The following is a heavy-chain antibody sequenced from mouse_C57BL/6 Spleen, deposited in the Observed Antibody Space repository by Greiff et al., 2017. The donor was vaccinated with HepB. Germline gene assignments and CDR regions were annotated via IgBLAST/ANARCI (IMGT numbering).Heavy chain of an antibody. CDR3: ARYYYGSSDY. V-gene: IGHV7-3*01. CDR2: IRNKANGYTT. Sequence: EVKLMESGGGLVQPGGSLSLSCAASGFTFTDYYMSWVRQPPGKALEWLGFIRNKANGYTTEYSASVKGRFTISRDNSQSILYLQMNALRAEDSATYYCARYYYGSSDYGGQGTTLTVSS. D-gene: IGHD1-1*01. J-gene: IGHJ2*01. CDR1: GFTFTDYY.